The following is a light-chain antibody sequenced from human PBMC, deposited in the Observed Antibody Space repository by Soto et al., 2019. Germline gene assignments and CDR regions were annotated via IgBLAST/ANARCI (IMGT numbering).Light chain of an antibody. J-gene: IGKJ4*01. CDR3: QQSYSTPLT. CDR1: QTISSW. V-gene: IGKV1-39*01. CDR2: AAS. Sequence: DIQMTQSPSTLSGSVGDRVTITCRASQTISSWLAWYQQQPGKAPKLLIYAASSLQSGVPSRFSGSGSGTDFTLTISSLQPEDFATYYCQQSYSTPLTFGGGTKVDI.